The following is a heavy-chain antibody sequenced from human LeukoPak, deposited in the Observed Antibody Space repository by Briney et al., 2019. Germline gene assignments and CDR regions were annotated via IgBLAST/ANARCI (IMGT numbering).Heavy chain of an antibody. Sequence: EASVKVSCKASGYTFTSYGISWVRQAPGQGLEWMGWISAYNGNTNYAQKLQGRVTMTTDTSTSTAYMELSSLRSEDTAVYYCARGCMGSTSCYEGAFDYWGQGTLVTVSS. D-gene: IGHD2-2*01. V-gene: IGHV1-18*01. CDR1: GYTFTSYG. CDR3: ARGCMGSTSCYEGAFDY. J-gene: IGHJ4*02. CDR2: ISAYNGNT.